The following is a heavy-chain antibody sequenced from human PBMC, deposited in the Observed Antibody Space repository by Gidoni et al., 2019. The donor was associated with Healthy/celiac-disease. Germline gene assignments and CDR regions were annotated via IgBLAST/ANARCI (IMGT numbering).Heavy chain of an antibody. J-gene: IGHJ5*02. Sequence: QLQLQESGPGLVKPSETLSLTCTVSGGSISSSSYYWGWIRQPPGKGLGWIGSIYYSGSTYYNPSLKSRVTISVDTSKNQFSLKLSSVTAADTAVYYYARHGMAVRDWFDPWGQGTLVTVSS. CDR1: GGSISSSSYY. D-gene: IGHD6-19*01. V-gene: IGHV4-39*01. CDR2: IYYSGST. CDR3: ARHGMAVRDWFDP.